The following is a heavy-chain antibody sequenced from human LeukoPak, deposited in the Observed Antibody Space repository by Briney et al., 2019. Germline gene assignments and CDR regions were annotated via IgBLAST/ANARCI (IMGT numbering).Heavy chain of an antibody. D-gene: IGHD4-23*01. CDR2: ITPIFGTA. Sequence: SVKVSCKASGGTFSSYAISWVRQAPGQGLEWMGGITPIFGTANYAQKFQGRVTITADESTSTAYMELSSLRSEDTAVYYCASSYGGKSNFDYWGQGTLVTVSS. CDR1: GGTFSSYA. CDR3: ASSYGGKSNFDY. V-gene: IGHV1-69*13. J-gene: IGHJ4*02.